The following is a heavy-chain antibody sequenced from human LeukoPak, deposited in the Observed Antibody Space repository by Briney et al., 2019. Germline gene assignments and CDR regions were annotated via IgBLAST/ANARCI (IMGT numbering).Heavy chain of an antibody. CDR1: GGSISSYY. CDR3: AREGDDILTGYSFDAFDV. CDR2: MYISGST. J-gene: IGHJ3*01. D-gene: IGHD3-9*01. V-gene: IGHV4-4*07. Sequence: PSETLSLTCPVSGGSISSYYCSWIRQPAGKGLEWIVRMYISGSTNYNPSLKSRVTMSVDTSKNQFSLKLNSVTAANTAVYYCAREGDDILTGYSFDAFDVWGQGTMVTVSS.